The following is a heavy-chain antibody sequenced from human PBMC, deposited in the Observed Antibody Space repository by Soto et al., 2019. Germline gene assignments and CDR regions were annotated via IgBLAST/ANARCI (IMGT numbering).Heavy chain of an antibody. J-gene: IGHJ6*03. Sequence: GGSLRLSCTASGFTFGDYAMSWFRQAPGKGLEWVGFIRSKAYGGTTEYAASVKGRFTISRDDSKSIAYLQMNSLKTEDTAVYYCTRDPVVVEPAEYCYYMDVWGRGTTVTVSS. D-gene: IGHD2-21*01. CDR1: GFTFGDYA. V-gene: IGHV3-49*03. CDR3: TRDPVVVEPAEYCYYMDV. CDR2: IRSKAYGGTT.